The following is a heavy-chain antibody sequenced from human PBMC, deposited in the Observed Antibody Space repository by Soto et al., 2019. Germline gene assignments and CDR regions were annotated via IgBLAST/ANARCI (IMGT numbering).Heavy chain of an antibody. D-gene: IGHD6-25*01. CDR2: MNPNSGNT. Sequence: QVQLVQSGAEVKKPGASVKVSCKASGYTFTSYDINWVRQATGQGLEWMGWMNPNSGNTGYAQKFQGRVTMTRNTSISTAYMELSSMRSKDTAVYDCARLRPYCNGMDVWGQGTTITVTS. CDR1: GYTFTSYD. J-gene: IGHJ6*02. CDR3: ARLRPYCNGMDV. V-gene: IGHV1-8*01.